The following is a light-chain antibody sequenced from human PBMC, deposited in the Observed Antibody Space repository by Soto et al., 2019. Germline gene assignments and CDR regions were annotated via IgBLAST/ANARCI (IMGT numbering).Light chain of an antibody. Sequence: EIVMTQSPATLSVSQGERATLSCRASQSVSNYLAWYQQRPGQAPRLLIYDASSRATGIPARFSGSGSGTDFTLTISSLEPEDFAVYYCQQRSNWPSSTFGQGTRLEIK. J-gene: IGKJ5*01. CDR3: QQRSNWPSST. CDR2: DAS. V-gene: IGKV3-11*01. CDR1: QSVSNY.